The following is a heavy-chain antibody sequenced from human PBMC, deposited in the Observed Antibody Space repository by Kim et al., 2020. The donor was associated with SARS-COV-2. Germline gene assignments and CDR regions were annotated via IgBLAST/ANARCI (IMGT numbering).Heavy chain of an antibody. D-gene: IGHD1-26*01. J-gene: IGHJ4*02. CDR2: ISSSGSTI. Sequence: GGSLRLSCAASGFTFSSYEMNWVRQAPGKGLEWVSYISSSGSTIYYADSVKGRFTISRDNAKNSLYLQMNSLRAEDTAVYYCARGDYIVGATGYWGQGTLVTVSS. CDR3: ARGDYIVGATGY. V-gene: IGHV3-48*03. CDR1: GFTFSSYE.